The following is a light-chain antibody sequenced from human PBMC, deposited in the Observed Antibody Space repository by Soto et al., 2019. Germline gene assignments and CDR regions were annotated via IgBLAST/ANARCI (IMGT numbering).Light chain of an antibody. J-gene: IGKJ2*01. V-gene: IGKV3-20*01. CDR2: GAS. CDR3: QHYGSTPYT. Sequence: EILLTQSPGTLSLSPGERATLFCRASQGVRNAYLAWYQQKPGQAPRLLIYGASGRATGIPDRFSGSGSGADFTLTISRLEPEDFAVYYCQHYGSTPYTFGQGTKLE. CDR1: QGVRNAY.